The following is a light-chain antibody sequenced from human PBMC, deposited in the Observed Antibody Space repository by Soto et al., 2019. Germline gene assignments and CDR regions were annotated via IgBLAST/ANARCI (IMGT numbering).Light chain of an antibody. J-gene: IGKJ1*01. Sequence: VWTQFLATLSLSPGERATPSGMASQNAHTSLAWYRQKPGQAPRLLIYGAYNRATGIPDRFSGSGSGTEFTLTIRRLKSEDFAVYYCQKSTNWPQWPLGKGKKVDLK. CDR3: QKSTNWPQWP. CDR2: GAY. V-gene: IGKV3-15*01. CDR1: QNAHTS.